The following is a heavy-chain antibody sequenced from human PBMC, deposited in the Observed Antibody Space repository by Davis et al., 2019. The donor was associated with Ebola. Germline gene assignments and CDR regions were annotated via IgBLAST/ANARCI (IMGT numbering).Heavy chain of an antibody. Sequence: MPSETLSLTCTVSGGSISSYYWSWIRQPPGKGLEWIGYIYYSGSTNYNPSLKSRVTISVDTSKNQFSLKLSSVTAADTALYYCARGPAYSWFDPWGQGTLVTVSS. CDR1: GGSISSYY. CDR2: IYYSGST. V-gene: IGHV4-59*12. J-gene: IGHJ5*02. CDR3: ARGPAYSWFDP.